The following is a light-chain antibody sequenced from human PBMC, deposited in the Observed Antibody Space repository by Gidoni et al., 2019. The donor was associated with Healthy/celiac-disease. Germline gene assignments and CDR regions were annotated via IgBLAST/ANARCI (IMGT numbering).Light chain of an antibody. J-gene: IGKJ5*01. V-gene: IGKV3-15*01. CDR1: QSVSNN. CDR3: QQYNNWPPLIN. CDR2: GAS. Sequence: IVMTQSPATLSVSPGERATLSCRASQSVSNNLAWYQQKPGQAPRLLIYGASTRATGIPARFSGSGSGKEFTLTISSLQSEDFAVYYCQQYNNWPPLINFGQGTRLEIK.